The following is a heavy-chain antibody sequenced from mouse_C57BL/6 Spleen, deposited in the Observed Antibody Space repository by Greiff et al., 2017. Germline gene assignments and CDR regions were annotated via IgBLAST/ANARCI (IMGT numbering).Heavy chain of an antibody. D-gene: IGHD1-1*01. CDR2: IDPETGGT. CDR3: ADYYYGSFDY. CDR1: GYTFTDYE. Sequence: QVQLQQSGAELVRPGASVTLSCKASGYTFTDYEMHWVKQTPVHGLEWIGAIDPETGGTAYNQKFKGKAILTADKSSGTAYMELRSLTSEDSAVYYFADYYYGSFDYWGHGTTLTVSS. J-gene: IGHJ2*01. V-gene: IGHV1-15*01.